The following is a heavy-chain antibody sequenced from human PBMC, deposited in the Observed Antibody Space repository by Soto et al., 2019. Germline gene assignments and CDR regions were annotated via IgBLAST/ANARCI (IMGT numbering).Heavy chain of an antibody. CDR3: ARLKVGATMGAFDI. CDR2: IIPIFGTA. V-gene: IGHV1-69*06. D-gene: IGHD1-26*01. Sequence: QVQLVQSGAEVKKPGASVKVSCKASGYTFSSYAISWVRQAPGQGLEWMGGIIPIFGTANYAQKFQGRFTITADKSTSTAYMELSSLRSEDTAVYYCARLKVGATMGAFDIWGQGTMVTVSS. CDR1: GYTFSSYA. J-gene: IGHJ3*02.